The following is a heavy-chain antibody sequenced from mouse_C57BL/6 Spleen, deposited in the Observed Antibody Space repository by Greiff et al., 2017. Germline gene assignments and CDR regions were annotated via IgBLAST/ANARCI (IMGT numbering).Heavy chain of an antibody. V-gene: IGHV1-55*01. Sequence: QVQLQQPGAELVKPGASVKMSCKASGYTFTSYWITWVKQRPGQGLEWIGDIYPGSGSTNYNEKFKSKATLTVDTSSSTAYMQLSSLTSEDSAVYYCALAYYQYYYAMDYWGQGTSVTVSS. CDR2: IYPGSGST. CDR3: ALAYYQYYYAMDY. J-gene: IGHJ4*01. CDR1: GYTFTSYW. D-gene: IGHD2-10*01.